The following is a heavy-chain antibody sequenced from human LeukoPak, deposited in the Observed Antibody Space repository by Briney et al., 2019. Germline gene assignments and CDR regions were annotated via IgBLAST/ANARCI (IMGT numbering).Heavy chain of an antibody. J-gene: IGHJ5*02. CDR2: IIPIFGTA. CDR3: ANEMGYSSSSVKGDWFDP. V-gene: IGHV1-69*05. D-gene: IGHD6-6*01. Sequence: ASVKVSCKASGGTFSSYAISWVRQAPGQGLEWTGGIIPIFGTANYAQKFQGRVTITTDESTSTAYMELSSLRSEDTAVYYCANEMGYSSSSVKGDWFDPWGQGTLVTVSS. CDR1: GGTFSSYA.